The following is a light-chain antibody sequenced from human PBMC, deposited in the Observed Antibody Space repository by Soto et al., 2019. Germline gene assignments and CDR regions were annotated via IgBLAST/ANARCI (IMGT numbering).Light chain of an antibody. CDR1: ESVATR. CDR2: DIS. V-gene: IGKV3-11*01. CDR3: QQRSHWPPVT. Sequence: IVLTQSPATLSLSPGEGATLSCRASESVATRFAWYQQKPRQAPRLLIYDISTRAPGIPARFSGSGSAADFTLPISSLEPEDSALYRCQQRSHWPPVTFGQGTRLEI. J-gene: IGKJ5*01.